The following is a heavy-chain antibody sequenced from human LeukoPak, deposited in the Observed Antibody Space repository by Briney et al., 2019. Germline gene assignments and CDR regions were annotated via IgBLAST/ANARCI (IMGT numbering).Heavy chain of an antibody. CDR1: GYTFTSYG. D-gene: IGHD3-22*01. CDR2: ISAYNGNT. J-gene: IGHJ3*02. Sequence: GASVKVSCKASGYTFTSYGISWVRQAPGQGLEWMGWISAYNGNTNYAQKFQGRVTMTTDTSTSTAYMELRSLRSDDTAVYYCARRVYYYDSSGYYYDPMIGAFDIWGQGTMVTVSS. CDR3: ARRVYYYDSSGYYYDPMIGAFDI. V-gene: IGHV1-18*01.